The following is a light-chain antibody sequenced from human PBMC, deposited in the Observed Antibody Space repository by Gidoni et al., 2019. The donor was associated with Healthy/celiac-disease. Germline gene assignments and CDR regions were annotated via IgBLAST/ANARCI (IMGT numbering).Light chain of an antibody. CDR1: QSIRHY. Sequence: DSQMPQSPSSLSASAGDRVTIPCRASQSIRHYLNWYQQKPGKSPKLLIYAASNLQSAVPSRFSGSGSGTDFTLTIISLQPEDLATYYVQQTYSTPMYTFGQGTKLEIK. V-gene: IGKV1-39*01. CDR2: AAS. J-gene: IGKJ2*01. CDR3: QQTYSTPMYT.